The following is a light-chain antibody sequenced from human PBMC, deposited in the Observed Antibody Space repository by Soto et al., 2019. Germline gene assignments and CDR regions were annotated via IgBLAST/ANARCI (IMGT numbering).Light chain of an antibody. CDR2: LNSDGGH. CDR3: QTWDTASRV. CDR1: SGHSSYA. J-gene: IGLJ3*02. V-gene: IGLV4-69*01. Sequence: QTVVTQSPSASASLGASVKLTCTLSSGHSSYAIAWHQQQPEKGPRYLIKLNSDGGHNKGDGIPDRFSGSSSGAERYLTISSLQSEDEADYYCQTWDTASRVFGGGTKVTVL.